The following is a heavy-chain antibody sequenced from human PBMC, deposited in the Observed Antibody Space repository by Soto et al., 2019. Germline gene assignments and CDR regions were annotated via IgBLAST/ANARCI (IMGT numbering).Heavy chain of an antibody. CDR3: ARADETYYLHV. CDR1: GYTFTSYA. Sequence: GASVKVSCKASGYTFTSYAMHWVRQAPGQRLEWMGWINAGNGNTKYSQKFQGRVTMTRDTSASTAYMELRSLRSDDTAVYYCARADETYYLHVWGKGTTVTVSS. V-gene: IGHV1-3*01. CDR2: INAGNGNT. J-gene: IGHJ6*03.